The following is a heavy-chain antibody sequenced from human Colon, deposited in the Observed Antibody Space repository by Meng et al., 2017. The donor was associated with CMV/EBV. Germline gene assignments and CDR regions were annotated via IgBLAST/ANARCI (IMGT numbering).Heavy chain of an antibody. V-gene: IGHV4-34*01. D-gene: IGHD6-13*01. Sequence: CVVSGGSFSVYYWSWIRQPPGKGLEWIGEINHSGSTNYNRSLKSRVIISLDTSKNQFSLKLNSVTAADTAVYYCARGGGSSNWPLIYWGQGTLVTVSS. CDR1: GGSFSVYY. CDR2: INHSGST. CDR3: ARGGGSSNWPLIY. J-gene: IGHJ4*02.